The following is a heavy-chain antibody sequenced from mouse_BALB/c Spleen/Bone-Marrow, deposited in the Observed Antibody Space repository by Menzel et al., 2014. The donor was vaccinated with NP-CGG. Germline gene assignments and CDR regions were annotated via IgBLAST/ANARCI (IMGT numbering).Heavy chain of an antibody. V-gene: IGHV1S29*02. D-gene: IGHD2-3*01. J-gene: IGHJ2*01. CDR2: IYPYNGGT. CDR1: GYTFTDYN. CDR3: ARIYDGYFLFDY. Sequence: VQLQQSGPELVKPGASVKISCKASGYTFTDYNMHWVKQSHGQSLEWIGYIYPYNGGTGYNQEFKSKATLTVDNSSSTAYMELRSLTSEDPAVYYCARIYDGYFLFDYWGQGTTLTVSS.